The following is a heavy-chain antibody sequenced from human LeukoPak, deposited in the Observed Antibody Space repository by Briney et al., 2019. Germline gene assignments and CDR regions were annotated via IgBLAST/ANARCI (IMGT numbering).Heavy chain of an antibody. CDR2: IYYSGSI. Sequence: SETLSLTCTVSGGSVSSNTYYWSWIRQPPGKGLEWIGYIYYSGSINYNPSLKSRVTISVDTSKTQFSLKLSSVTAADTAVYYCARLGVSSAAFDIWGQGTMVTVSS. J-gene: IGHJ3*02. CDR3: ARLGVSSAAFDI. V-gene: IGHV4-61*01. D-gene: IGHD3-16*01. CDR1: GGSVSSNTYY.